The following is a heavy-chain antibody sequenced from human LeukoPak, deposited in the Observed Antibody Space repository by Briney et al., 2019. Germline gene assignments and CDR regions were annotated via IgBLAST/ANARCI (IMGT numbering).Heavy chain of an antibody. Sequence: GGSLRLSCAASGFTFSSYSMNWVRQAPGKGLEWVSYISSSSSTIYYADSVKGRFTISRDNAKNTLYLQMNSLRAEDTAVYYCARAYGGNSPNFDYWGQGALVTVSS. D-gene: IGHD4-23*01. CDR2: ISSSSSTI. CDR3: ARAYGGNSPNFDY. J-gene: IGHJ4*02. V-gene: IGHV3-48*04. CDR1: GFTFSSYS.